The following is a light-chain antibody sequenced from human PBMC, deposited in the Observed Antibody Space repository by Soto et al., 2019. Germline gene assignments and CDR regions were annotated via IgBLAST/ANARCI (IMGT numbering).Light chain of an antibody. J-gene: IGKJ1*01. Sequence: DIQMTQSPSTLSASVGDRVTITCRASQSISSWLAWYQQKPGKAPKLLIYDASSLESGVPSRFSGSGSGTEFTLTISSLQPDDFATSSSQQYTRYPWTSGPGTKVDI. CDR1: QSISSW. V-gene: IGKV1-5*01. CDR3: QQYTRYPWT. CDR2: DAS.